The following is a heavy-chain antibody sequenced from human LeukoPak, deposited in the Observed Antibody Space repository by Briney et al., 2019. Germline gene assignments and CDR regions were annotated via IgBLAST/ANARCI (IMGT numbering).Heavy chain of an antibody. CDR2: ISLAGRT. Sequence: KTSGTLSLTCGVSGGSITTTNYWSWARQPPGGGLEWIGEISLAGRTRYNPSLKSRVNISIDESKNHLYLNLASVTAADTAVYYCSRESGPFCPFGHWGQGTLVAVTS. CDR3: SRESGPFCPFGH. J-gene: IGHJ4*02. CDR1: GGSITTTNY. D-gene: IGHD1-26*01. V-gene: IGHV4-4*02.